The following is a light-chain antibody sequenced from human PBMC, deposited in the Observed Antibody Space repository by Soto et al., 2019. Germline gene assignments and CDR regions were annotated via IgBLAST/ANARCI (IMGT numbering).Light chain of an antibody. Sequence: EIVLTQSPGTLSLSPGERATLSCRASQSVSSNYLAWYQQKPGQAPRLLIFGASIRATGIPDRFSGSGSGTDFTLTISSLEPEDFAVYYCQQRSNWPLTFGPGTKVDIK. J-gene: IGKJ3*01. V-gene: IGKV3D-20*02. CDR2: GAS. CDR3: QQRSNWPLT. CDR1: QSVSSNY.